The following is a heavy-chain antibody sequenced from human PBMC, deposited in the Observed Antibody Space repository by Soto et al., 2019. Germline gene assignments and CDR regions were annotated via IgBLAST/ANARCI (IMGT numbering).Heavy chain of an antibody. CDR1: GGSISSRSYY. CDR2: IYYSGST. Sequence: SETLSLTCTVSGGSISSRSYYWGWIRQPPGKGLEWIGSIYYSGSTYYNPSLKSRVTISVDTSKNQFSLKLSSVTAADTAVYYCVPSNWFDPWGQGTLVTVSS. CDR3: VPSNWFDP. J-gene: IGHJ5*02. V-gene: IGHV4-39*01.